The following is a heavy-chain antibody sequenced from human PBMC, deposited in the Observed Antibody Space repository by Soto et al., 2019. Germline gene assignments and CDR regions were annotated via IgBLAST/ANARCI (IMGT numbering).Heavy chain of an antibody. CDR2: IKSYSAGGTT. CDR3: TAGYCSGAGFYSSHY. V-gene: IGHV3-15*07. J-gene: IGHJ4*02. D-gene: IGHD2-15*01. Sequence: EVHLLESGGGLVKPWESLRLSCAASGFTFNNAWMNWVRQAPGKGLEWVGRIKSYSAGGTTDYAAPLKGRFTISREESRDTVYLQLNSLKPEGAAVYYCTAGYCSGAGFYSSHYWGQGTLVTVSS. CDR1: GFTFNNAW.